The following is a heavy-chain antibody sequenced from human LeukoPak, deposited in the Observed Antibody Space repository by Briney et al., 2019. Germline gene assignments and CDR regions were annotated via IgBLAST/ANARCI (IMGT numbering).Heavy chain of an antibody. D-gene: IGHD2-21*01. J-gene: IGHJ4*02. CDR3: AKGGGGGELLNY. V-gene: IGHV3-48*01. CDR1: GFTFSSYS. CDR2: ISSSSSTI. Sequence: GGSLRLSCAASGFTFSSYSMNWVRQAPGKGLEWVSYISSSSSTIYYADSVKGRFTISRDISKNTLYLQMNSLRAEDTAVYYCAKGGGGGELLNYWGQGTLVTVSS.